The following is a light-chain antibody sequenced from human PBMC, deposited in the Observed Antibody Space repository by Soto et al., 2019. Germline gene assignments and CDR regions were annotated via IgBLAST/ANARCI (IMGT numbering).Light chain of an antibody. Sequence: QSVLTQPPSVSGAPGQRVTISCTGSSSNIGAGYDVHWYQQLPGTAPKLLIYGNSNRPSGVPDRFSGSKSGTSASLAITGLQAVDLVDYYCQSYNSILSYVFGTGTKVTVL. V-gene: IGLV1-40*01. J-gene: IGLJ1*01. CDR2: GNS. CDR1: SSNIGAGYD. CDR3: QSYNSILSYV.